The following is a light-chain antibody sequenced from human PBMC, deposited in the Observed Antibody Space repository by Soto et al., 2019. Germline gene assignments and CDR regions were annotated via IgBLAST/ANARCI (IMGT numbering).Light chain of an antibody. CDR3: QQSYSTPPT. J-gene: IGKJ4*01. V-gene: IGKV3-15*01. CDR1: QSVGSN. Sequence: EIVLTQSPGTLSLSPGERATLSCRASQSVGSNLAWYQQKPGQAPRLLIYGASTRATGIPARFSGSGSGTDFTLTISSLQPEDFATYYCQQSYSTPPTYGGGTKVDNK. CDR2: GAS.